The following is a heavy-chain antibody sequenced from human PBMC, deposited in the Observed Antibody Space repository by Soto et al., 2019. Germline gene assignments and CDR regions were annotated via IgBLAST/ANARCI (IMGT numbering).Heavy chain of an antibody. CDR3: AKEGGNLYWYFDL. V-gene: IGHV3-43*01. CDR1: GFTFDDHT. J-gene: IGHJ2*01. D-gene: IGHD2-15*01. Sequence: EVQLVESGGVVVQPGGSLRLSCAASGFTFDDHTMHWVRQAPGKGLEWVSLISWDGGSTYYADSVKGRFTISRDNSKNSLYLQMNSLRTEDTALYYCAKEGGNLYWYFDLWGRGTLVTVSS. CDR2: ISWDGGST.